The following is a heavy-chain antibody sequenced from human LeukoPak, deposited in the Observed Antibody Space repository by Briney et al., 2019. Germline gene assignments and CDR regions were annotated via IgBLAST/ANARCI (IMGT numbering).Heavy chain of an antibody. J-gene: IGHJ4*02. D-gene: IGHD6-13*01. CDR3: ARLFSSSWYGYYFDY. CDR2: IYYSGST. V-gene: IGHV4-59*08. CDR1: GGSISSYY. Sequence: RSSETLSLTCTVSGGSISSYYWSWIRQPPGKGLEWIGYIYYSGSTNYNPSLKSRVTISVDTSKNQFSLKLSSVTAADTAVYYCARLFSSSWYGYYFDYWGQGTLVTVSS.